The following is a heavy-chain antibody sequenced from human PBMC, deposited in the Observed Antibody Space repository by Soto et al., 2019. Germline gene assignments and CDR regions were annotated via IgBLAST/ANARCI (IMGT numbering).Heavy chain of an antibody. CDR1: GYIFTSYA. Sequence: QGQLVQSGAEVKKPGASVKVSCKASGYIFTSYAISWVRQAPGQGLEWMGWISGYNGNTNYAQKLQGRITMTTDTSTSTASMELRSLRSDDTAMYYCARAGPYFSGLWVPNWYFDLWGRGTLVTVSS. D-gene: IGHD2-15*01. CDR3: ARAGPYFSGLWVPNWYFDL. J-gene: IGHJ2*01. V-gene: IGHV1-18*01. CDR2: ISGYNGNT.